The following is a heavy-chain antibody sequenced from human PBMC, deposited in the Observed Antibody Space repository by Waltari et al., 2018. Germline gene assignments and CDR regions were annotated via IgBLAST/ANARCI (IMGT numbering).Heavy chain of an antibody. CDR2: INPSFGTG. D-gene: IGHD4-4*01. CDR3: ALDQSHDYRVYNWFVP. CDR1: GGTFSSYA. Sequence: QVQLVQSGAEVKKPGSSVKVSCKASGGTFSSYAISWVRQDPGQGLEWMGGINPSFGTGNYELKFPGSVTITADELTSTAYMALSSLRSEDTAVYYCALDQSHDYRVYNWFVPWGQGTLVTVSS. J-gene: IGHJ5*02. V-gene: IGHV1-69*12.